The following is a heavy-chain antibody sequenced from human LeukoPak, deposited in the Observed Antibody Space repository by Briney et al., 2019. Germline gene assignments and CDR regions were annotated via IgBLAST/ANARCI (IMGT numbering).Heavy chain of an antibody. CDR1: GLTFSSYG. J-gene: IGHJ4*02. D-gene: IGHD3-22*01. V-gene: IGHV3-30*02. Sequence: QPGGSLRLSCAASGLTFSSYGMNWVRQAPGKGLEWVAFIRYDGRNKYYAESVKGRLTISRDNSKNTLYLQMNSLRAEDTAVYYCAKDLREGYYDSSGTFDYWGQGALVTVSS. CDR3: AKDLREGYYDSSGTFDY. CDR2: IRYDGRNK.